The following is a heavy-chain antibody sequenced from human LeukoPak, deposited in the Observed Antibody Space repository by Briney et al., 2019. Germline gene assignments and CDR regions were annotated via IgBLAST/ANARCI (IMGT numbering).Heavy chain of an antibody. D-gene: IGHD3-10*01. CDR3: ARFGGYCVSGTYYFDS. J-gene: IGHJ4*02. V-gene: IGHV4-39*01. Sequence: SETLSLTCTVSGVSISSTSYYWGWIRQTPGKGLEWIGSIYYSGTTYYNPSLKSRVTISVDTSKNQFSLKLRSVTAADTAVFYCARFGGYCVSGTYYFDSWGPGTLVTVSS. CDR2: IYYSGTT. CDR1: GVSISSTSYY.